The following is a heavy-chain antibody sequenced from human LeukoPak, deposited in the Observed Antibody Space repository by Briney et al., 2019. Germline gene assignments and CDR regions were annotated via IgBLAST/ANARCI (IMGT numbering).Heavy chain of an antibody. V-gene: IGHV1-8*01. CDR1: GYTFTSYD. Sequence: ASVKVSCKASGYTFTSYDINWVRQATGQGLERMGWMNPNSGNTGYAQKFQGRVTMTRNTSISTAYMELSSLRSEDTAVYYCARGHPIITSSHWFDPWGQGTLVTVSS. CDR3: ARGHPIITSSHWFDP. CDR2: MNPNSGNT. D-gene: IGHD3-10*01. J-gene: IGHJ5*02.